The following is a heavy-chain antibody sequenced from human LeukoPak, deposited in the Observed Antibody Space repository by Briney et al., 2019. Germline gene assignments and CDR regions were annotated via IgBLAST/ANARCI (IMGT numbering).Heavy chain of an antibody. CDR2: IKAEGSEI. V-gene: IGHV3-7*01. CDR3: ARSAQGPEN. Sequence: GGSLRLSCAASEFTFSNYWMNWLRQAPEKGLEWVAIIKAEGSEIPYPDSVRGRFTVSRDHGKNSLYPQTSSLRAEDTAVYYCARSAQGPENWGQGTLVTVSS. J-gene: IGHJ4*02. CDR1: EFTFSNYW.